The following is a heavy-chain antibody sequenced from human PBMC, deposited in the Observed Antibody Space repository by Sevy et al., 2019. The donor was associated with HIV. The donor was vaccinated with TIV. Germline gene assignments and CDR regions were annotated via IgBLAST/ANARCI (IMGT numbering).Heavy chain of an antibody. CDR1: GFTFSDAW. Sequence: GGSLRLSCAASGFTFSDAWMSWVRQAPGKGLEWVGRIRSKTAGGATDYAAPVKGRFTISRDDAKNTLFLQMNSLKTEDTAIYYCTTAPFMFIMGRIALDIWGHGALVTVSS. J-gene: IGHJ3*02. CDR3: TTAPFMFIMGRIALDI. D-gene: IGHD2-21*01. V-gene: IGHV3-15*01. CDR2: IRSKTAGGAT.